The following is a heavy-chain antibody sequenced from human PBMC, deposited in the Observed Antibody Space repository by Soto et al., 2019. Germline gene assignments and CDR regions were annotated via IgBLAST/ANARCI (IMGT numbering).Heavy chain of an antibody. CDR1: GGSISSGGYA. V-gene: IGHV4-30-2*01. CDR2: TYHSGST. J-gene: IGHJ6*02. Sequence: SETLSLTCAVSGGSISSGGYAWSWIRQPPGKGLEWIGYTYHSGSTYYNPSLKSRVTISVDRSKNQFSLKLSSVTAADTAVYYCARGGVVVAATLPYYYYYGMDVWGQGTTVTVSS. D-gene: IGHD2-15*01. CDR3: ARGGVVVAATLPYYYYYGMDV.